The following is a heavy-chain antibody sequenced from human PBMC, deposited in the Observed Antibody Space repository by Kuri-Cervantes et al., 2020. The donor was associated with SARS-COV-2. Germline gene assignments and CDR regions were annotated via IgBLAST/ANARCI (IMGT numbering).Heavy chain of an antibody. CDR1: GGSISGQY. J-gene: IGHJ6*02. CDR2: IYYSGST. V-gene: IGHV4-4*07. CDR3: ARDLPGLYYAMDV. Sequence: SCTVSGGSISGQYCNWIRQSAGKGLEWIGRIYYSGSTNYNPSLKSRFTMSVETSKNEFSLRLSSVTAADTAVYYCARDLPGLYYAMDVWGQGTTVTVSS. D-gene: IGHD2-2*01.